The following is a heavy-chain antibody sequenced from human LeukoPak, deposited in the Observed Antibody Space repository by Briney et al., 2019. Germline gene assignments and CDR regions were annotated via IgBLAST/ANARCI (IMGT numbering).Heavy chain of an antibody. D-gene: IGHD1-26*01. CDR1: GVTFSSYS. V-gene: IGHV3-21*01. CDR2: ISSSSSYI. J-gene: IGHJ4*02. Sequence: PGGSLRLSCAATGVTFSSYSMNWVRQAPGKGLEWVSSISSSSSYIYYADSVKGRFTISRANAWNSLYLQMNSLRAEDTAVYYCASYLVWGQGTLVTVSS. CDR3: ASYLV.